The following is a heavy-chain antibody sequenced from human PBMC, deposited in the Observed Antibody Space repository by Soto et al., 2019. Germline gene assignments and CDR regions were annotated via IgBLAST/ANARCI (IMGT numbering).Heavy chain of an antibody. D-gene: IGHD2-15*01. Sequence: SETLSLTCTVSGGSISSYYWSWIRQPPGKGLEWIGYAYYGGNTNYNPSLKSRVSISVDTSKSQFALKLNSVTVADTAVYYCARNEGYCSGGSCYRFLYYWGQGTLVTVSS. J-gene: IGHJ4*02. CDR3: ARNEGYCSGGSCYRFLYY. V-gene: IGHV4-59*08. CDR1: GGSISSYY. CDR2: AYYGGNT.